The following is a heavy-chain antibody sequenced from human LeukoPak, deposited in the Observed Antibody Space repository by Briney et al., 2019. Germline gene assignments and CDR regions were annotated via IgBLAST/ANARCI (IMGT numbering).Heavy chain of an antibody. J-gene: IGHJ3*02. CDR1: GYTFTGNK. V-gene: IGHV1-2*02. Sequence: ASVKVSCKASGYTFTGNKLHWVRQPPGQGLGWMGGTKPDSGDTNYAQRFHGRVTMTRDKSITTAYMELSRVRYDDTAVYYCARAREESTGNYDAFDIWGQGTMVTVSS. CDR3: ARAREESTGNYDAFDI. CDR2: TKPDSGDT. D-gene: IGHD1-1*01.